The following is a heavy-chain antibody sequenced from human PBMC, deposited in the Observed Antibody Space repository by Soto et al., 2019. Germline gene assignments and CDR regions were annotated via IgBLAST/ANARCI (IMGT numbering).Heavy chain of an antibody. V-gene: IGHV1-18*01. Sequence: QGQLVQSGGEVKKSGASVKVSCKASGYTFSRYGISWVRQAPGQGLEWMGWISGYNGDTNYAQKFQGRVTMTIDTSTTTAYMELRSLTSDDTAVYYCAKNGQPPYYYYGLDVWGQGTTLTVSS. D-gene: IGHD2-8*01. CDR1: GYTFSRYG. J-gene: IGHJ6*02. CDR3: AKNGQPPYYYYGLDV. CDR2: ISGYNGDT.